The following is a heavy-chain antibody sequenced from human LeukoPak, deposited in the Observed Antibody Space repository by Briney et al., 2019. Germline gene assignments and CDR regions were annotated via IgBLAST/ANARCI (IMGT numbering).Heavy chain of an antibody. Sequence: SQTLSLTCTVSGGSISSGGYYWSWIRQHPGKGLEWIGYVYYSGSTYYNPSLKSRVTISVDTSKNQFSLKLSSVSAADTAVYYCARTGGVVVTAKDYFDYWGQGTLVTVSS. CDR3: ARTGGVVVTAKDYFDY. CDR2: VYYSGST. D-gene: IGHD2-21*02. CDR1: GGSISSGGYY. V-gene: IGHV4-31*03. J-gene: IGHJ4*02.